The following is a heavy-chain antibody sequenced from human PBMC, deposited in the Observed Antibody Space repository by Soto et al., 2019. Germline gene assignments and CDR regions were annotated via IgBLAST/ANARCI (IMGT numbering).Heavy chain of an antibody. Sequence: ASVKVSCKASGYTFTSYGISWVRQAPGQGLEWMGWISAYNGNTNYAQKLQGRVTMTTDTSTSTAYMELRSLRSDDTAVYYCARDRPPSLPWQQPSSAWFDPWGQGTLVTVSS. V-gene: IGHV1-18*01. CDR2: ISAYNGNT. CDR1: GYTFTSYG. CDR3: ARDRPPSLPWQQPSSAWFDP. J-gene: IGHJ5*02. D-gene: IGHD6-13*01.